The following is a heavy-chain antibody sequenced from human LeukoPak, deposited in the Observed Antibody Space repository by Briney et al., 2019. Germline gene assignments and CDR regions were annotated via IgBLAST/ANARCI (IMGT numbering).Heavy chain of an antibody. Sequence: PSQTLSLTCTVSGGSISSGSYYWSWIRQPAGKGLEWMGRIYTSGSTNYNPSLKSRVTISVDTSKNQFSLKLSSVTAADTAVYYCAREAVPYYYYYYYMDVWGKGTTVTVSS. CDR3: AREAVPYYYYYYYMDV. D-gene: IGHD6-19*01. CDR1: GGSISSGSYY. J-gene: IGHJ6*03. V-gene: IGHV4-61*02. CDR2: IYTSGST.